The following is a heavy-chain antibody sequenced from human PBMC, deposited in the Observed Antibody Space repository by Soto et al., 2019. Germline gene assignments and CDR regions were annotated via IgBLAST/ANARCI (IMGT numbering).Heavy chain of an antibody. CDR3: AKTPFGDYVEGNWFDP. V-gene: IGHV3-23*01. CDR2: ISGSGGST. D-gene: IGHD4-17*01. CDR1: GFTFSSYA. J-gene: IGHJ5*02. Sequence: GGALRLSCAASGFTFSSYAMSWVRQAPGKGLEWVSAISGSGGSTYYADPVKGRFTISRDNSKNTLYLQMNSLRAEDTAVYYCAKTPFGDYVEGNWFDPWGQGTLVTVSS.